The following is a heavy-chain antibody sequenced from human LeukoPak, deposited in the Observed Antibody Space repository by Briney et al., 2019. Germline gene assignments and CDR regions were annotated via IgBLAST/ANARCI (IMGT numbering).Heavy chain of an antibody. CDR1: GGSISSYY. CDR2: IYYSGST. V-gene: IGHV4-59*01. Sequence: SETLSLTCTVSGGSISSYYWSWIRQPPGKGLEWIGYIYYSGSTNYNPSLKSRVTMSVDTSKNQFSLKLSSVTAADTAVYYCARYYYDSSGYFFDYWGQGTLVTVSP. CDR3: ARYYYDSSGYFFDY. J-gene: IGHJ4*02. D-gene: IGHD3-22*01.